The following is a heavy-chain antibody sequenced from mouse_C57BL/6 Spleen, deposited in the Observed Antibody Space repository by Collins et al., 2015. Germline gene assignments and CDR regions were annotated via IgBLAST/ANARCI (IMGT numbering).Heavy chain of an antibody. CDR3: ARDYRGYYVMEN. D-gene: IGHD5-5*01. CDR2: IYWDDDK. CDR1: GFSLGTSGMG. Sequence: SSQTLNLTCSFSGFSLGTSGMGVSWIRQPSGKGLEWLAHIYWDDDKRYNPSLKSRLTISKDTSRNQVFLKITSVDTADTATYYCARDYRGYYVMENWGQGTSVTVSS. V-gene: IGHV8-12*01. J-gene: IGHJ4*01.